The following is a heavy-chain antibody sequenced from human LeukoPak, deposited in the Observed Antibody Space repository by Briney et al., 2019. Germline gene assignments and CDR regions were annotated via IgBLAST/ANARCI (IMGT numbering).Heavy chain of an antibody. CDR2: ISGGGGST. CDR1: GFTFSTYA. Sequence: GGSLRLSCAASGFTFSTYATSWVRQAPGKGLEWVSSISGGGGSTYYADSVKGRFTISRDNSKNTLYLQMNSLRAEDTAVYYCAKGRQWELPLDYWGQGTLVTVSS. V-gene: IGHV3-23*01. J-gene: IGHJ4*02. D-gene: IGHD1-26*01. CDR3: AKGRQWELPLDY.